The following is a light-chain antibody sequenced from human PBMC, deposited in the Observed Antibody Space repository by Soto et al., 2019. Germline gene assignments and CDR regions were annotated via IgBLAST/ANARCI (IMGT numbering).Light chain of an antibody. Sequence: IRMTQSPSTQSASIGDRVTITCRASQNIGNCLAWYQQKPGRAPKFLMYEASSLESGVPSRFSGSGSGTEFTLTISGLQPDDFATYYCQQYDNYPWTFGQGTKVEIK. J-gene: IGKJ1*01. CDR2: EAS. V-gene: IGKV1-5*03. CDR3: QQYDNYPWT. CDR1: QNIGNC.